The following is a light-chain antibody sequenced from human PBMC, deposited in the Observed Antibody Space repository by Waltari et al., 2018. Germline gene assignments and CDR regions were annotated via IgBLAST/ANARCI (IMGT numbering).Light chain of an antibody. V-gene: IGKV3-11*01. Sequence: EIVLTQSPATLSLSPGERATLSYRASQRVRSYLAWYQQKPGQAPRPPIYDTSNRASGIPARFSGSGSGTDFSLSISSLEPEDFAVYYCQQRHNWPLTFGGGTKVEIK. CDR2: DTS. J-gene: IGKJ4*01. CDR3: QQRHNWPLT. CDR1: QRVRSY.